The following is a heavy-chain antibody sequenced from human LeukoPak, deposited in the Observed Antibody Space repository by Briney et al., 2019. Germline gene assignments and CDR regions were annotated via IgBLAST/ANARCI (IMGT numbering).Heavy chain of an antibody. Sequence: SETLSLTCTVSGGSISSSSYYWGWIRQPPGKGLEWIGSIYYSGSTYYNPSLKSRVTISVDTSKNQFSLKLSSVTTADTAVYYCARDAPGCSGGSCYFDYWGQGTLVTVSS. V-gene: IGHV4-39*07. J-gene: IGHJ4*02. CDR3: ARDAPGCSGGSCYFDY. D-gene: IGHD2-15*01. CDR2: IYYSGST. CDR1: GGSISSSSYY.